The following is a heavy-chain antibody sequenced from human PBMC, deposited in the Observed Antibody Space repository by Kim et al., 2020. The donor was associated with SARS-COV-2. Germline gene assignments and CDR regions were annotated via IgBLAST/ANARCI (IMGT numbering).Heavy chain of an antibody. CDR2: MFNSGST. J-gene: IGHJ5*02. CDR1: GDSISSGDYY. Sequence: SETLSLTCSVSGDSISSGDYYWGWIRQPPGKGLEWIGSMFNSGSTYYNPALKSRVTTSVDMSTNQFFLKLRSVTAADTAVYYCARHGSHFFDSSGYAFDP. V-gene: IGHV4-39*01. CDR3: ARHGSHFFDSSGYAFDP. D-gene: IGHD3-22*01.